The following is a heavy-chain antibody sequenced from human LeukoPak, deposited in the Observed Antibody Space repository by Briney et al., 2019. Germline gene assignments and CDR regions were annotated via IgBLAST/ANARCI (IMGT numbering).Heavy chain of an antibody. CDR2: SIIVGVP. D-gene: IGHD3-22*01. CDR1: GASISSKKVSA. CDR3: ARPQYYYDSSNSPFAWFDP. Sequence: SETLSLTCTVSGASISSKKVSAGAGSASPQRKDWSGLGVSIIVGVPLAAPPSRVESPHPCYSGSTYYTPSLKSRVTISVDTSKNQFSLKLSSLTAADTAVYYCARPQYYYDSSNSPFAWFDPWGQGTLVTVSS. V-gene: IGHV4-39*01. J-gene: IGHJ5*02.